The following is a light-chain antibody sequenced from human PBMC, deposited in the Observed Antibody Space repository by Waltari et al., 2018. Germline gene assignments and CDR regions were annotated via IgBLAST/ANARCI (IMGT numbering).Light chain of an antibody. Sequence: CSGNTSNIGKNAVNWYQHLPGTAPQLLIYSTNRRPSGVPDRFSGSKSGTSASLAISGVQSEDEADYYCATWDDSLNAVVFGGGTKLTVL. CDR1: TSNIGKNA. CDR3: ATWDDSLNAVV. CDR2: STN. V-gene: IGLV1-44*01. J-gene: IGLJ2*01.